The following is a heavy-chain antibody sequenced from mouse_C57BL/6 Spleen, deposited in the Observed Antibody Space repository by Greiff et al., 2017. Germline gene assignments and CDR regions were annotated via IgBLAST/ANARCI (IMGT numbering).Heavy chain of an antibody. Sequence: QVQLQQSGPGLVQPSQSLSITCTVSGFSLTSYGVHWVRQPPGKGLEWLGEIWSGGSTDYNAAFIFRLSISKDNSKSQVFFKMNSLQADDTAIYYCAKNGYGWAMDYWGQGTSVTGSS. J-gene: IGHJ4*01. CDR1: GFSLTSYG. V-gene: IGHV2-4*01. D-gene: IGHD1-1*02. CDR3: AKNGYGWAMDY. CDR2: IWSGGST.